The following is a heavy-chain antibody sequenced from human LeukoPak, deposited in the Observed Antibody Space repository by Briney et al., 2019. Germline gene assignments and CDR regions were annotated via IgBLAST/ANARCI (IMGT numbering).Heavy chain of an antibody. Sequence: PSETLSLTCAVYGGSFSGYYWSWIRQPPGKGLEWIGEINHSGSTNYSPSLKSRVTISVDTSKNQFSLKLSSVTAADTAVYYCARRIGSRNDYRVLYYFDYWGQGTLVTVSS. J-gene: IGHJ4*02. V-gene: IGHV4-34*01. CDR1: GGSFSGYY. CDR3: ARRIGSRNDYRVLYYFDY. D-gene: IGHD4-11*01. CDR2: INHSGST.